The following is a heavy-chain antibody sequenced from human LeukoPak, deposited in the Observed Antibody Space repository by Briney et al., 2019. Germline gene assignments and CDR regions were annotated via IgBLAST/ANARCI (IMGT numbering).Heavy chain of an antibody. CDR2: ISWNSGSI. CDR3: AKAGIAAAGGAGYFDY. D-gene: IGHD6-13*01. CDR1: GFTFGDYA. J-gene: IGHJ4*02. V-gene: IGHV3-9*03. Sequence: GRSLRLSCAASGFTFGDYAMHWVRQAPGKGLEWVSGISWNSGSIGYADSVKGRFTISRDNAKNSLYLQMNSLRAEDMALYYCAKAGIAAAGGAGYFDYWGQGTLVTVSS.